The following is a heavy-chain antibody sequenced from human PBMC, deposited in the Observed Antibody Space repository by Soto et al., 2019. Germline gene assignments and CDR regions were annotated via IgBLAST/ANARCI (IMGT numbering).Heavy chain of an antibody. D-gene: IGHD2-15*01. Sequence: SGKVSCKASGGTFSSYAISWVRQAPGQGLEWMGGIIPIFGTANYAQKFQGRVTITADESTSTAYMELSSLRSEDTAVYYCARDWGPYGGYFDYWGQGTLVTVSS. CDR3: ARDWGPYGGYFDY. V-gene: IGHV1-69*13. CDR1: GGTFSSYA. CDR2: IIPIFGTA. J-gene: IGHJ4*02.